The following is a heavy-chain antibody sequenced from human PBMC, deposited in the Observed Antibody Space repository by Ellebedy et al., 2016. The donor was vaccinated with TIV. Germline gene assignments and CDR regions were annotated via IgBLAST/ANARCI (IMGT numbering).Heavy chain of an antibody. J-gene: IGHJ4*02. D-gene: IGHD3-10*01. CDR3: AIHPPDVRAYFDY. V-gene: IGHV4-4*07. Sequence: GSLRLXXTVSGGSISSYYWSWIRQPAGKGLEWIGSVYYSGSTYYNPFIRSRVTISLDTSKNQFSLKLSSVTAADTAVYYCAIHPPDVRAYFDYWGQGTLVTVSS. CDR2: VYYSGST. CDR1: GGSISSYY.